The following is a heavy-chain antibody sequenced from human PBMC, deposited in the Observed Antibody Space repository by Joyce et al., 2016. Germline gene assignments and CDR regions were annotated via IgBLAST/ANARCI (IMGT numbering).Heavy chain of an antibody. D-gene: IGHD3-22*01. CDR3: ARSHPTENYYDSTGYFGYFFDY. CDR1: GFSLSIYA. Sequence: QVQLVESGGGVVQPGRSLRLSCAVSGFSLSIYAIHWVRQAPGKGLEWVAVISYDGSNKYQADSVKGRFTISRDNSKNTLYLQMNSLRAEDTAVYYCARSHPTENYYDSTGYFGYFFDYWGQGTLVTVSS. CDR2: ISYDGSNK. V-gene: IGHV3-30-3*01. J-gene: IGHJ4*02.